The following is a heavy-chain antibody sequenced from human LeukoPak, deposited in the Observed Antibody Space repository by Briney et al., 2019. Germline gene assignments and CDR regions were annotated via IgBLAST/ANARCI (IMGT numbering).Heavy chain of an antibody. CDR1: GGSISSYY. Sequence: SETLSLTCTVSGGSISSYYWSWIRQPAGKGLEWIGRVYTSGSNNYNPSLKSRVTMSVDTSKNQFSLKLSSVTAADTAMYYCARDIGSQMATISDWFDPWGQGLLVTVSS. D-gene: IGHD5-24*01. V-gene: IGHV4-4*07. CDR2: VYTSGSN. J-gene: IGHJ5*02. CDR3: ARDIGSQMATISDWFDP.